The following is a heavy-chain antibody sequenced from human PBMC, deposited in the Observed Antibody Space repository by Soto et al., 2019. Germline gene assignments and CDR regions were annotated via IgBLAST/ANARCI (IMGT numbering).Heavy chain of an antibody. V-gene: IGHV4-39*01. D-gene: IGHD3-3*02. Sequence: SETLSLTCPVSGDSIISSDFYWGWVRQPPGKGLEWIGSIFYLGSSYYNPSLKSRVAMSVDTSKNQLSLRLRSVTAADTALYFCARHSLALRKNNWFDPWGQGIMVTVSS. CDR2: IFYLGSS. CDR1: GDSIISSDFY. J-gene: IGHJ5*02. CDR3: ARHSLALRKNNWFDP.